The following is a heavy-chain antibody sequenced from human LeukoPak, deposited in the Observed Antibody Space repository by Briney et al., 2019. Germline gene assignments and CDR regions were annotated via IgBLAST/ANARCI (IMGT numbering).Heavy chain of an antibody. CDR3: ATRSGDSSGIDY. D-gene: IGHD6-25*01. Sequence: PSETLSLTCAVYGGSFSGYYWSWIRQPPGKGLERIGEINHSGSTNYNPSLKSRVTMSVDTSKNQFSLKLSSVTAADTAVYYCATRSGDSSGIDYWGQGTLVTVSS. V-gene: IGHV4-34*01. CDR2: INHSGST. CDR1: GGSFSGYY. J-gene: IGHJ4*02.